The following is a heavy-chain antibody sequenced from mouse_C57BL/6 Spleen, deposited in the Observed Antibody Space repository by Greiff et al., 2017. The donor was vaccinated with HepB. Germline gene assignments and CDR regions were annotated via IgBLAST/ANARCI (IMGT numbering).Heavy chain of an antibody. D-gene: IGHD2-5*01. V-gene: IGHV1-55*01. CDR2: IYPGSGST. Sequence: VQLQQPGAELVKPGASVKMSCKASGYTFTSYWITWVKQRPGQGLEWIGDIYPGSGSTNYNEKFKSKATLTVDTSSSTAYMQLSSLTSEDSAVYYCARCYYSNYGFAYWGQGTLVTVSA. CDR1: GYTFTSYW. CDR3: ARCYYSNYGFAY. J-gene: IGHJ3*01.